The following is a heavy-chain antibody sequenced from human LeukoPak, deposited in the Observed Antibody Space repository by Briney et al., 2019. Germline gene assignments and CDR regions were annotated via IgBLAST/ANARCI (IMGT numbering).Heavy chain of an antibody. D-gene: IGHD4-23*01. Sequence: PGGSLRLSCAASGFTFSNYWMHWVRQGPGKGLVWVSRINSDGRIATYADSVKGRFTISRDNAKNTLYLQMNSLRAEDTAVDYCARDLRTPSDTNIAIDYWGQGTLVTVSS. CDR3: ARDLRTPSDTNIAIDY. J-gene: IGHJ4*02. V-gene: IGHV3-74*01. CDR1: GFTFSNYW. CDR2: INSDGRIA.